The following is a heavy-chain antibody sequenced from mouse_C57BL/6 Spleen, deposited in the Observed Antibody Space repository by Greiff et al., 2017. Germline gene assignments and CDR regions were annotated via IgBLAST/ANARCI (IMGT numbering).Heavy chain of an antibody. CDR2: IYPNCGTT. CDR1: GYSFTDYT. CDR3: ARGEIDGNYVAY. V-gene: IGHV1-39*01. Sequence: VQLQQSGPELVKPGASVKISCKASGYSFTDYTMHWVKQSNGQSLAWLGVIYPNCGTTSYNQKFKGTATLTVDHSSSTAYMQLNSLTSEDAACYYCARGEIDGNYVAYWGKGTLVTVSA. J-gene: IGHJ3*01. D-gene: IGHD2-1*01.